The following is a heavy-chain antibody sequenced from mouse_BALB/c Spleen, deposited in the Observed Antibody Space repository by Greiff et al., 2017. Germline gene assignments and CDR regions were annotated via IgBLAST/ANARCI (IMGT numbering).Heavy chain of an antibody. Sequence: DVLLVESGGGLVKPGGSLKLSCAASGFTFSDYYMYWVRQTPEKRLEWVATISDGGSYTYYPDSVKGRFTISRDNAKNNQYLQMSSLKSEDTAMYYCARGDDGYESWFADWGEGTLVTVSA. CDR3: ARGDDGYESWFAD. D-gene: IGHD2-2*01. J-gene: IGHJ3*01. CDR1: GFTFSDYY. V-gene: IGHV5-4*02. CDR2: ISDGGSYT.